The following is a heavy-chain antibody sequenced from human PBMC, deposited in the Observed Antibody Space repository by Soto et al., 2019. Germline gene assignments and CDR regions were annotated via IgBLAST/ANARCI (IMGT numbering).Heavy chain of an antibody. Sequence: ASVNVSCKASGYTFTSHVTHWVRQAPGQRLEWMGWINAGNGNTKYSQKFQGRVTITRDTSASTAYMELSSLRSEDTAVYYCASKYCSGGSCYSGPSLDYWGQGTLVTVAS. CDR3: ASKYCSGGSCYSGPSLDY. J-gene: IGHJ4*02. CDR1: GYTFTSHV. D-gene: IGHD2-15*01. V-gene: IGHV1-3*01. CDR2: INAGNGNT.